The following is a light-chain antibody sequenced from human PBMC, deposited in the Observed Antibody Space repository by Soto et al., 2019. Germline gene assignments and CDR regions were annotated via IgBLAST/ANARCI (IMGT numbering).Light chain of an antibody. V-gene: IGKV1-5*03. CDR3: QQHNTYSRT. CDR2: KAS. CDR1: QSVSSG. Sequence: DIQMTQSPSTLSASVGDRVTITCRASQSVSSGLAWYQQKPGKAPKLLIYKASNLESGVPSRFSGSGSATEFPLTISSLQPYCFATYYCQQHNTYSRTFGQGPKVEIK. J-gene: IGKJ1*01.